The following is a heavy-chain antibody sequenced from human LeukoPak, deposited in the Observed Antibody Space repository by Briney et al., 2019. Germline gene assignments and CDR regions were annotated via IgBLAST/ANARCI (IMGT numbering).Heavy chain of an antibody. J-gene: IGHJ4*02. CDR3: AIKGLYCGGGCYHGPTDY. CDR2: INSDGSST. V-gene: IGHV3-74*01. Sequence: QPGGSLRLSCAASGFTFSSYWMHWVRQAPGKGLVWVSRINSDGSSTSYADSVKGRFTISRDNAKNTLYLQMNSLRAEDTAVYYCAIKGLYCGGGCYHGPTDYWGQGTLVTVSS. CDR1: GFTFSSYW. D-gene: IGHD2-21*01.